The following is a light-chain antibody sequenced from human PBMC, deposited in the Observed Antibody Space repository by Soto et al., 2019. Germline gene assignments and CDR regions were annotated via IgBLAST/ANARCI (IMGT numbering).Light chain of an antibody. CDR2: DAS. CDR1: QGVSSC. CDR3: QQYGGMWT. Sequence: EIVLTQSPATLSLSPGERATLSCRASQGVSSCLAWYQQKPGQAPRLLIYDASSMPTGIPARFSGSGSGTDFTPTISRLEHEDFAVYYCQQYGGMWTFGQGTKVDIK. V-gene: IGKV3-11*01. J-gene: IGKJ1*01.